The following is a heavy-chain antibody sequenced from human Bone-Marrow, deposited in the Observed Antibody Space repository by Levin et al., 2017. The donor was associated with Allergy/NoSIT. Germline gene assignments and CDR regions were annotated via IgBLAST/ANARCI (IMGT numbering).Heavy chain of an antibody. V-gene: IGHV4-30-4*01. Sequence: SETLSLTCTVSGSSLSDGDYYWSWIRQSPGKGLEWIGYIYYSGNTYYNPSFKSRVFISVDTSRNQFSLKLSSVTAADTAVYYCACDRGAWSGYSDSAYYYYGMDVWGQGTTVTVSS. CDR2: IYYSGNT. J-gene: IGHJ6*02. CDR1: GSSLSDGDYY. CDR3: ACDRGAWSGYSDSAYYYYGMDV. D-gene: IGHD3-3*01.